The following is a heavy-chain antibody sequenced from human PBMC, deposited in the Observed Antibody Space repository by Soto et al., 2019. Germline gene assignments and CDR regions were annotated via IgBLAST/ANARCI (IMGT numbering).Heavy chain of an antibody. Sequence: PGGSLRLSCAASGFTFSSYSMNWVRQAPGKGLEWVSYISSSSSTIYYADSVKGRFTISRDNAKNSLYLQMYSLRDEDTAVYYCARDAITIFGVPDAFDIWGQGTMVTVSS. D-gene: IGHD3-3*01. CDR2: ISSSSSTI. V-gene: IGHV3-48*02. CDR3: ARDAITIFGVPDAFDI. J-gene: IGHJ3*02. CDR1: GFTFSSYS.